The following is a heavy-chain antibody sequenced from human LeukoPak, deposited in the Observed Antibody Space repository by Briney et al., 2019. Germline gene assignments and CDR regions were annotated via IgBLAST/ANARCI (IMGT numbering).Heavy chain of an antibody. D-gene: IGHD5-12*01. V-gene: IGHV4-59*01. J-gene: IGHJ4*02. Sequence: LETLSLTCTVSGGSISSYYWSWIRQPPGKGLEWVGYIYYSGSTNYNPSLKSRVTISVDTSKNQFSLKLSSVTAADTAVYYCARSQERGYSGYDFDFWGQGTLVTVSS. CDR3: ARSQERGYSGYDFDF. CDR2: IYYSGST. CDR1: GGSISSYY.